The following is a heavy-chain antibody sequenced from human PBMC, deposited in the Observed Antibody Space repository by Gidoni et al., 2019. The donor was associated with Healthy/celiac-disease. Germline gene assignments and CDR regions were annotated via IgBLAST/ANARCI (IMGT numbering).Heavy chain of an antibody. D-gene: IGHD3-22*01. CDR1: GGTFRSYA. Sequence: QVQLVQSGAEVKKPGSSVKVSCKASGGTFRSYAISWVRQAPGQGLEWMVGIIPIFGTANYAQKYQGRVTITADKSTSTAYMELSSLRSEDTAVYYCARDPPTYYYDSSGYYPWGQGTMVTVSS. V-gene: IGHV1-69*06. J-gene: IGHJ3*01. CDR2: IIPIFGTA. CDR3: ARDPPTYYYDSSGYYP.